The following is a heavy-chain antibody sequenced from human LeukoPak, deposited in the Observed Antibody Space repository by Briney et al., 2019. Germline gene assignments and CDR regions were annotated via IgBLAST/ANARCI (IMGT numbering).Heavy chain of an antibody. J-gene: IGHJ4*02. V-gene: IGHV1-2*02. CDR3: ALENCSAAPGCPKAVGY. CDR2: IDPKSGGP. Sequence: GASVKVSCKTSGYTFTVKFLHWLRQAPGQGLEWMGGIDPKSGGPVYGQNFRGRVTVTRDTSVSTAYMELSRLRSDDTAVYYCALENCSAAPGCPKAVGYWGQGPLVTVSS. CDR1: GYTFTVKF. D-gene: IGHD2-8*02.